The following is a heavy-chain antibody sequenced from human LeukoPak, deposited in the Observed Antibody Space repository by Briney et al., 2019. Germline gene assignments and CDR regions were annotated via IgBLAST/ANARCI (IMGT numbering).Heavy chain of an antibody. CDR2: IYPRGST. J-gene: IGHJ4*02. CDR3: ARSDYSSAWSFDY. D-gene: IGHD6-19*01. CDR1: GGSISSGSYS. Sequence: SETLSLTCAVSGGSISSGSYSWSWIRQPPGKGLEWIGYIYPRGSTYYNPSLKSRVILSLDKSANQFSLRLKSVTAADTALYYCARSDYSSAWSFDYWAREPWSPSPQ. V-gene: IGHV4-30-2*01.